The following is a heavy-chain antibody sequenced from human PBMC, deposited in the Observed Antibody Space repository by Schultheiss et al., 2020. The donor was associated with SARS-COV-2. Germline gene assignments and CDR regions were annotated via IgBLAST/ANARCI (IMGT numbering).Heavy chain of an antibody. CDR2: IYHSGST. V-gene: IGHV4-39*07. CDR3: ATKRQQQLALFDY. Sequence: SETLSLTCTVSGGSISSSSYYWGWIRQPPGKGLEWIGEIYHSGSTYYNPSLKSRVTISVDTSKNQFSLKLSSVTAADTAVYYCATKRQQQLALFDYWGQGTLVTVSS. J-gene: IGHJ4*02. D-gene: IGHD6-13*01. CDR1: GGSISSSSYY.